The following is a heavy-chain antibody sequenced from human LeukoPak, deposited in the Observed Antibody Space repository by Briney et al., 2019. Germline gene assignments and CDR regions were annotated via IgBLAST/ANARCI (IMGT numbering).Heavy chain of an antibody. V-gene: IGHV4-59*04. CDR2: IYYSGSI. Sequence: SETLSLTCTVSGGSISSYYWSWIRQPPGKGLEWIGYIYYSGSIYYNPSLKSRVTMSVDTSKNQFSLELSSVTAVDTAVYYCARNPGGANDAFDIWGQGTMVTVSS. CDR3: ARNPGGANDAFDI. CDR1: GGSISSYY. J-gene: IGHJ3*02. D-gene: IGHD1-26*01.